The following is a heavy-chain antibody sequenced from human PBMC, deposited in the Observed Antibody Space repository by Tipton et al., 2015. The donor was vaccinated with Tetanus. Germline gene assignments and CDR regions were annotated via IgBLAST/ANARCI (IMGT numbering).Heavy chain of an antibody. V-gene: IGHV3-53*01. CDR2: IYSDGST. J-gene: IGHJ3*01. CDR3: ARDSSLGGVVVSDAFDF. D-gene: IGHD3-16*02. CDR1: GFTVSSNY. Sequence: SLRLSCAVSGFTVSSNYMSWVRQAPGKGLEWVSIIYSDGSTYYADSVKGRFTISRDNSKNTLYLQLNNLRAEDTAVYYCARDSSLGGVVVSDAFDFWGQGTMVTVSS.